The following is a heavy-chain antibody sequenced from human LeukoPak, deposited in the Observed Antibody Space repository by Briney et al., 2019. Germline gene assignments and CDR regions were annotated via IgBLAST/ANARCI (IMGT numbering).Heavy chain of an antibody. CDR3: VRDAVIVPTAWFDP. Sequence: GGSLRLSCAASGFTISSYAMNWVRQAPGKGLEWVSGISGGDAITYYADSVKGRFTISRDNSKNTLYLQMNSLRVEDTALYYCVRDAVIVPTAWFDPWGQGTLVTVSS. D-gene: IGHD2/OR15-2a*01. CDR2: ISGGDAIT. CDR1: GFTISSYA. J-gene: IGHJ5*02. V-gene: IGHV3-23*01.